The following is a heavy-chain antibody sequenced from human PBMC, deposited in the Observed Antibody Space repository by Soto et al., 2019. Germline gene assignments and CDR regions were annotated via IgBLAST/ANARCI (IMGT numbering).Heavy chain of an antibody. D-gene: IGHD2-15*01. CDR2: IIPIFGTA. Sequence: LVTVSCTASGGTFSLYALSWVRQAPGQGLEWMGGIIPIFGTANYAQKFQGRVTITADESTSTAYMELSSLRSEDTAVYYCARVRIHHWFDPWGQGTLVTVPQ. CDR3: ARVRIHHWFDP. V-gene: IGHV1-69*13. CDR1: GGTFSLYA. J-gene: IGHJ5*02.